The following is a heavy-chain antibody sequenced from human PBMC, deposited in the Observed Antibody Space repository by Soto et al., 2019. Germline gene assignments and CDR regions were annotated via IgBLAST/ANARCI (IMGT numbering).Heavy chain of an antibody. CDR3: ARVIASAADFAY. Sequence: GASVKVSCKASGYTFTSYGLSWVRQAPGQGLEWMGWISAYNRNTNYAQKLQGRVTMTTDTSTSTAYMELRSLRSDDTAVFYCARVIASAADFAYWGQGTLVTVSS. CDR1: GYTFTSYG. V-gene: IGHV1-18*01. J-gene: IGHJ4*02. D-gene: IGHD6-13*01. CDR2: ISAYNRNT.